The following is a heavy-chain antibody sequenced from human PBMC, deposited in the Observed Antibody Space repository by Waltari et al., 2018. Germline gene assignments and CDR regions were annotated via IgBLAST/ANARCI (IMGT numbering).Heavy chain of an antibody. V-gene: IGHV4-59*01. Sequence: QVQLQESGPGLVKPSETLSLTCTVSGDSMNNYYWTWIRQSPGKGLEWIGYIYYSGSTNYNPSLESRVTISIKPSKNQFALKLSSVTAADTAVYYCAVSGGNGDYDRWGQGTQVTVSS. J-gene: IGHJ5*02. CDR1: GDSMNNYY. D-gene: IGHD4-17*01. CDR3: AVSGGNGDYDR. CDR2: IYYSGST.